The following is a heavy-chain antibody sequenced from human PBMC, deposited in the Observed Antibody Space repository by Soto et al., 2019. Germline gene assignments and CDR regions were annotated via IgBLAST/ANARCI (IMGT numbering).Heavy chain of an antibody. J-gene: IGHJ5*01. D-gene: IGHD1-26*01. V-gene: IGHV1-69*13. CDR3: ARDQGRTGSYYIRGYGFDS. CDR1: GGTFSNYT. CDR2: IILFFGMT. Sequence: GASVKVSCKASGGTFSNYTISWVRQAPGQGPEWMGGIILFFGMTNYTQKFLDRVTLTADESTSTAYMELSSLRSEDTAVYYCARDQGRTGSYYIRGYGFDSWGQGTLVTVSS.